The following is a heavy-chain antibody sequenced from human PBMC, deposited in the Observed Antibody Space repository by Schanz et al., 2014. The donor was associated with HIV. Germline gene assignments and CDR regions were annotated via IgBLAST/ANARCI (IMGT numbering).Heavy chain of an antibody. CDR2: IWYDGTNK. CDR1: GFTFSSSG. CDR3: ARTDHLASAGMDYYYGMDV. Sequence: QVQLVESGGGVVQPGRSLRLSCAVSGFTFSSSGMHWVRQAPGKGLEWVAVIWYDGTNKYYADSVKGRFTISRDNSRKTLYLQMNSLRVEDTAVYYCARTDHLASAGMDYYYGMDVWGQGTTVTVSS. V-gene: IGHV3-33*01. D-gene: IGHD6-13*01. J-gene: IGHJ6*02.